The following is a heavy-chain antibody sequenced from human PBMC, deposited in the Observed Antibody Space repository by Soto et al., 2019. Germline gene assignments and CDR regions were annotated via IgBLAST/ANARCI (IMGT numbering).Heavy chain of an antibody. Sequence: PSVKVSCKASGGTFSSYGISWVRQAPGQGLEWMGWISAYNGNTNYAQKLQGRVTMTTDTSTSTAYMELRSLRSDDTAVYYCARVEYDSSGYLSIYFDYWGQGTLVTVSS. CDR3: ARVEYDSSGYLSIYFDY. CDR2: ISAYNGNT. J-gene: IGHJ4*02. CDR1: GGTFSSYG. V-gene: IGHV1-18*01. D-gene: IGHD3-22*01.